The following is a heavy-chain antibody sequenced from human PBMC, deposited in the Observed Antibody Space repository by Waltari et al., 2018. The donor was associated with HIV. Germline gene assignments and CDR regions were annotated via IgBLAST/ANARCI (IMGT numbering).Heavy chain of an antibody. J-gene: IGHJ4*02. CDR2: ISSSSSYI. Sequence: EVQLVESGGGLVKPGGSLRLSCAASGFTFSSYGMNWVRQAPGKGLEWVSSISSSSSYIYYADSVKSRFTISRDNAKNSLYLQMNSLRAEDTAVYYCARAKGGGSSSSSWGQGTLVTVSS. V-gene: IGHV3-21*01. D-gene: IGHD6-6*01. CDR3: ARAKGGGSSSSS. CDR1: GFTFSSYG.